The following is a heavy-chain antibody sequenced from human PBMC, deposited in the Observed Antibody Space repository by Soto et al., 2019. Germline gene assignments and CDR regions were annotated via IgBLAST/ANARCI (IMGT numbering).Heavy chain of an antibody. J-gene: IGHJ6*02. D-gene: IGHD4-4*01. CDR2: ISAYNGNT. CDR1: GYTFTSYG. V-gene: IGHV1-18*04. CDR3: ARGGSYSFYYYYYGMDV. Sequence: ASVKVSCKASGYTFTSYGISWVRQAPGQGLEWMGWISAYNGNTNYAQKLQGRVTMTTDTSTSTAYMELRSLRSDDTAVYYCARGGSYSFYYYYYGMDVCGQGTTVTVSS.